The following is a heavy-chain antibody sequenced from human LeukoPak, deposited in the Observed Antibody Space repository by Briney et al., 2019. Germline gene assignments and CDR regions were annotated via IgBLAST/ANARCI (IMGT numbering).Heavy chain of an antibody. CDR1: GDSVSSNSAP. Sequence: SQTLSLTCAISGDSVSSNSAPCNWISQSPSRGLEWLGRTYYRSKWYNDYAVSVKSRITINPDTSKNQFSLQLKSVTPEDTAVYYCERGYWGSTDHWGQGTLVTVSS. CDR2: TYYRSKWYN. J-gene: IGHJ4*02. CDR3: ERGYWGSTDH. V-gene: IGHV6-1*01. D-gene: IGHD7-27*01.